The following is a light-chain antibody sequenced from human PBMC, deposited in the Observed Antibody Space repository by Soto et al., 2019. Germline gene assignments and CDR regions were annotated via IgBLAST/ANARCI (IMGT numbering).Light chain of an antibody. Sequence: QSVLTQPPSVSVSPGQSVTIPCTGTSTDFVGYNRVSWYQQPPGTAPKLMIYEVSKRPSGVPDRFSGSKSGNTASLTISGLQAADEADYYCSLYTSENAYVFGTGTKVTVL. CDR3: SLYTSENAYV. CDR1: STDFVGYNR. V-gene: IGLV2-18*01. J-gene: IGLJ1*01. CDR2: EVS.